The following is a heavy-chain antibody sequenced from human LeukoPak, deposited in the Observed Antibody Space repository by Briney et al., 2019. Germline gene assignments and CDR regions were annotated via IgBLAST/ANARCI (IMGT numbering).Heavy chain of an antibody. J-gene: IGHJ4*02. CDR2: SGSGDNT. Sequence: GGSLRLSCAASGFSFSSYAMSWVRQAPGKGLEWVSSSGSGDNTYYAESVKGRFTISRDNSKNTLFLQMNSLRAEDTAVFYCAKRSGYTTGWFFDFWGQGTLVTVSS. V-gene: IGHV3-23*01. D-gene: IGHD6-19*01. CDR3: AKRSGYTTGWFFDF. CDR1: GFSFSSYA.